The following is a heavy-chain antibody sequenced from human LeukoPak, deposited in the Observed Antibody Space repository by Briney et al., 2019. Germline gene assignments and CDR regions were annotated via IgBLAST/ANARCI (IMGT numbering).Heavy chain of an antibody. CDR1: GFTFSSYS. CDR2: ISSSSSYI. CDR3: ARRITSGAFDI. Sequence: GGSLRLSCAASGFTFSSYSMNWVRQAPGEGLEWVSSISSSSSYIYYADSVKGRFTISRDNAKNSLYLQMNSLRAEDTAVYYCARRITSGAFDIWGQGTMVTVSS. J-gene: IGHJ3*02. D-gene: IGHD3-10*01. V-gene: IGHV3-21*01.